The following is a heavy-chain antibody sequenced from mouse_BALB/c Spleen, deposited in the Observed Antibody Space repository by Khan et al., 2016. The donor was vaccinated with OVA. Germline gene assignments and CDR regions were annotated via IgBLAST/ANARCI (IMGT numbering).Heavy chain of an antibody. Sequence: QVQLQQSGAELARPGASVKMSCKASGYTFSSHTMHWVKQTPGQGLEWIGYINPRSGYSQYNQTFNDKATLTADISSTTAYMQLSSLTSEDSAVYYCARRTTEYALDYWGQGTSVTVSS. CDR3: ARRTTEYALDY. D-gene: IGHD2-14*01. J-gene: IGHJ4*01. CDR1: GYTFSSHT. CDR2: INPRSGYS. V-gene: IGHV1-4*01.